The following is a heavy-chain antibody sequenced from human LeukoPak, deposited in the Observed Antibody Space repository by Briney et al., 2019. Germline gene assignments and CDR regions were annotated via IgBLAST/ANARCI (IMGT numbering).Heavy chain of an antibody. CDR1: GGSISSGGYS. Sequence: SETLSLTCAVSGGSISSGGYSWSWLRQPPGKGLEWIVYIYHSGSTYYTPSLKSRVTISVDRSKTQFSLKLSSVTAADTAVYYCAREGYGDYGFDYWGQGTLVTVSS. CDR2: IYHSGST. CDR3: AREGYGDYGFDY. V-gene: IGHV4-30-2*01. D-gene: IGHD4-17*01. J-gene: IGHJ4*02.